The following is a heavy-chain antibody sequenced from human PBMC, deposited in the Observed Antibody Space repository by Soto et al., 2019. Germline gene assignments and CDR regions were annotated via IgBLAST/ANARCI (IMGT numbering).Heavy chain of an antibody. CDR1: GGSISSGDYY. V-gene: IGHV4-30-4*01. CDR2: IYYSGST. Sequence: PSETLSLTCTVSGGSISSGDYYWSWIRQPPGKGLEWIGYIYYSGSTYYNPSLKSRVTISVDTSKNQFSLKLSSVTAADTAVYYCARGEDTAMAPFFDYWGQGTLVTV. CDR3: ARGEDTAMAPFFDY. D-gene: IGHD5-18*01. J-gene: IGHJ4*02.